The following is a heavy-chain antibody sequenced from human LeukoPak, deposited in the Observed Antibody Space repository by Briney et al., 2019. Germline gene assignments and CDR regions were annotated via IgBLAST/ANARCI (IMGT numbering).Heavy chain of an antibody. Sequence: PGGSLRLSFSASGFTFRSYWMSWVRQAPGKGLEWVANINQDGSVIYYGDSVKGRFTISRDNAKNSLYLQMHSLRDEDTAVYYCARDYGSGRGAFDIWRQGTMVIVSS. J-gene: IGHJ3*02. D-gene: IGHD3-10*01. CDR3: ARDYGSGRGAFDI. CDR2: INQDGSVI. V-gene: IGHV3-7*01. CDR1: GFTFRSYW.